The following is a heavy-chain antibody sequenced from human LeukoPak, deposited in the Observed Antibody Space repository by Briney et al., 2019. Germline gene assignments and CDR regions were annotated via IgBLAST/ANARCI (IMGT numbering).Heavy chain of an antibody. V-gene: IGHV3-7*01. CDR1: GFTFSSYW. Sequence: GGSLRLSCAASGFTFSSYWMSWVRQAPGKGLEWVANIKQDGSEKYYVDSVKGRFTISRDNAKNSVYLQMNSLRAEGTAVYYCASQYSGYAYFDYWGQGTLVTVSS. D-gene: IGHD5-12*01. J-gene: IGHJ4*02. CDR3: ASQYSGYAYFDY. CDR2: IKQDGSEK.